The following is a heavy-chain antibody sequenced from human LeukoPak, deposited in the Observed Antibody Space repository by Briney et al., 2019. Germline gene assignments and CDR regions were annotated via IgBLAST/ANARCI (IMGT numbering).Heavy chain of an antibody. CDR1: GGSISSYY. D-gene: IGHD6-13*01. Sequence: SETLSFTCTVSGGSISSYYWSWIRQPPGKGLEWIGYIDYSGSTIHNPSLKSRVTISVNTSKNQFSLQLTSVTAADTAVYYCARSGGLYTSTWYFHRWGQGTLVTVSS. V-gene: IGHV4-59*01. CDR2: IDYSGST. CDR3: ARSGGLYTSTWYFHR. J-gene: IGHJ1*01.